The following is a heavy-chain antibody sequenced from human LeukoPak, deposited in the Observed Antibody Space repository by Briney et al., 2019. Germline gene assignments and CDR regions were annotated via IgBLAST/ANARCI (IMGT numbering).Heavy chain of an antibody. CDR3: TRGARFRSYGSGTYYTSLPFDP. CDR1: GYTFTSYG. J-gene: IGHJ5*02. Sequence: ASVKVSCKASGYTFTSYGISWVRQAPGQGLEWMGWIITYNGNTNYAQKLQGRVTMTTDTSTSTAYMELRSLRSEDMAVYYCTRGARFRSYGSGTYYTSLPFDPWGQGTLVTVSS. CDR2: IITYNGNT. V-gene: IGHV1-18*03. D-gene: IGHD3-10*01.